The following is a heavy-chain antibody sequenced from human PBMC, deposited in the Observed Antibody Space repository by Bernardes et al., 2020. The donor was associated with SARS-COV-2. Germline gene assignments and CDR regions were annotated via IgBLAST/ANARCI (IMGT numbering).Heavy chain of an antibody. V-gene: IGHV3-30*02. D-gene: IGHD3-22*01. J-gene: IGHJ4*02. Sequence: KKRYAYSVEGRFTISRDNSKNTLYLQMNSLRAEDTAVYYCAKSGYSDSSGYPTPNYFDHWGQG. CDR3: AKSGYSDSSGYPTPNYFDH. CDR2: KK.